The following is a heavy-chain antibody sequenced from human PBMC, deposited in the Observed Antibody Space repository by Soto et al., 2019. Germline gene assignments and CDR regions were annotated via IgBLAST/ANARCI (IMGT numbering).Heavy chain of an antibody. CDR1: GVSIRNSSYY. CDR2: IYYSGIT. V-gene: IGHV4-39*01. CDR3: ARHGSN. J-gene: IGHJ4*02. Sequence: QLQESGTGLVKPSETLSLTCTVSGVSIRNSSYYCGWIRRHPVKGLVWIGTIYYSGITYYNPSLKSRVTISEDTYKNQLSLKLTSVTAADTAVYYCARHGSNWGQGTLVTVSS.